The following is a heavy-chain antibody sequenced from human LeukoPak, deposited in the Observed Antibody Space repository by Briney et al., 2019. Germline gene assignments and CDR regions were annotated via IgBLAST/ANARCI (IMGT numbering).Heavy chain of an antibody. D-gene: IGHD3-10*01. CDR1: GYTFTSYY. J-gene: IGHJ5*02. CDR2: INPSGGST. Sequence: ASVKVSCKASGYTFTSYYMHWVRQAPGQGLEWMGIINPSGGSTSYAQKFQGRVTMTRDTSTSTVYMELRSLRSDDTAVYYCARITMVRGGPVDPWGQGTLVTVSS. V-gene: IGHV1-46*01. CDR3: ARITMVRGGPVDP.